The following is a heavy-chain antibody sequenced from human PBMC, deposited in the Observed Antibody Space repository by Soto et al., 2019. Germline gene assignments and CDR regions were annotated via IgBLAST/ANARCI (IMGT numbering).Heavy chain of an antibody. Sequence: QVQLVESGGGVVQPGTSLRLSCAASGFTLSRNGMHWVRQAPGKGLEWVAILWNDGNTKYYADTVQGRFDISRDSPENNLYLHMNGMRAEDTAVYYCARDYGDRGYDSWGQRTLVTVSS. CDR1: GFTLSRNG. CDR3: ARDYGDRGYDS. CDR2: LWNDGNTK. D-gene: IGHD3-22*01. J-gene: IGHJ4*02. V-gene: IGHV3-33*01.